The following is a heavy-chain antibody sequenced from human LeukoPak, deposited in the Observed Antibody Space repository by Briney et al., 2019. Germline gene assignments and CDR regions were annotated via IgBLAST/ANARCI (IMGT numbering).Heavy chain of an antibody. D-gene: IGHD1-26*01. CDR3: AREGGSYWAFDY. J-gene: IGHJ4*02. CDR1: GFTFSSYG. CDR2: IRYDGSNK. V-gene: IGHV3-30*02. Sequence: PGGSLRLSCAASGFTFSSYGMHWVRQAPGKGLEWVAFIRYDGSNKYYADSVKGRFTISRDNSKNTLYLQMNSLRAEDTAVYYCAREGGSYWAFDYWCQGTLVTVAS.